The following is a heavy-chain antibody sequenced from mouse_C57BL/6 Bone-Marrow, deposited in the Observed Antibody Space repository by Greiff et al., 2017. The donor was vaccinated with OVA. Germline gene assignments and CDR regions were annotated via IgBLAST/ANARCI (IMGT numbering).Heavy chain of an antibody. Sequence: EVKVVESGGGLVKPGGSLKLSCAASGITFSDYGMHWVRQAPEKGLEWVAYISSGSSTIYYADTVKGRFTISRDNAKNTLFLQMTSLRSEDTAMYYCARRPNYWGQGTTLTVSS. CDR2: ISSGSSTI. V-gene: IGHV5-17*01. CDR1: GITFSDYG. CDR3: ARRPNY. J-gene: IGHJ2*01.